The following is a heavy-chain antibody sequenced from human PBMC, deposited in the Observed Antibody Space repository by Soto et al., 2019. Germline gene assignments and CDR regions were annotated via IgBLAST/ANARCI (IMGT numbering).Heavy chain of an antibody. V-gene: IGHV1-69*01. Sequence: QVQLVQSGAEVKKPGSSVKVSCKASGGTFGSYAISWVRQAPGQGLEWMGGIIPITATANYAQKFQGRVTITADEHTSTASMQLGSLRSEDTAVYYCARSQGSSTSLEIYYYYCYGMDVWGQGTTVTVSS. D-gene: IGHD2-2*01. CDR2: IIPITATA. J-gene: IGHJ6*02. CDR1: GGTFGSYA. CDR3: ARSQGSSTSLEIYYYYCYGMDV.